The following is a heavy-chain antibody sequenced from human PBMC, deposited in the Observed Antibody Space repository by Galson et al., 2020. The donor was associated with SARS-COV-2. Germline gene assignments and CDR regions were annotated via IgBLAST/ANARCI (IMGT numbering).Heavy chain of an antibody. CDR1: GYTFTSYY. V-gene: IGHV1-46*01. J-gene: IGHJ4*02. CDR2: IIPSGGGK. CDR3: VRDSQGGNDYNYLLF. Sequence: ASVKVSCKASGYTFTSYYIHWVRQAPGQGLEWMGIIIPSGGGKTYAQKFQGRVTMTRDTSTSTVYMELSSLRSEDTAVYYCVRDSQGGNDYNYLLFWGQGTLVTVSS. D-gene: IGHD4-4*01.